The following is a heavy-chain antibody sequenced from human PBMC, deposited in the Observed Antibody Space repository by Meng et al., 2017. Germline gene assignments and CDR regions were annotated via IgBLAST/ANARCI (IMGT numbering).Heavy chain of an antibody. CDR2: IYHSGST. J-gene: IGHJ4*02. CDR1: GGSISSSNW. Sequence: QVQLQEPGPELVQPSGTLSLTCAVSGGSISSSNWWSWVRQPPGKGLEWIGEIYHSGSTNYNPSLKSRVTISVDKSKNQFSLKLSSVTAADTAVYYCARAGVGYYDSSGPYSYWGQGTLVTVSS. D-gene: IGHD3-22*01. V-gene: IGHV4-4*02. CDR3: ARAGVGYYDSSGPYSY.